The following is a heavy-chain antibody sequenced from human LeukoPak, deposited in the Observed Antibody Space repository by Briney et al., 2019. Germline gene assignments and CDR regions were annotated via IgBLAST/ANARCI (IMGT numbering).Heavy chain of an antibody. D-gene: IGHD3-9*01. CDR2: ISSSSSYI. V-gene: IGHV3-21*01. CDR1: GFTFSSYS. CDR3: ARAESLNVLRYFDWLLQTYFDY. J-gene: IGHJ4*02. Sequence: PGGSLRLSCAASGFTFSSYSMNWVRQAPGKGLEWVSSISSSSSYIYYADSVKGRFTISRDNAKNSLYLQMNSLRAEDTAVYYCARAESLNVLRYFDWLLQTYFDYWGQGTLVTVPS.